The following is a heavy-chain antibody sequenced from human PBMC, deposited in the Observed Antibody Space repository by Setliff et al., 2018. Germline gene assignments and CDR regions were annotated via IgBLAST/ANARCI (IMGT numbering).Heavy chain of an antibody. D-gene: IGHD2-15*01. V-gene: IGHV1-18*04. J-gene: IGHJ5*02. CDR3: ERLVRHCTRISCQRTSEADL. Sequence: ASVKVSCKASGYTFMNSIMNWVRQAPGQGLEWMGWISAYNGNTYHAQKFQDRLSMTTDTSTSTAYMELRSLRADDTAVYYCERLVRHCTRISCQRTSEADLWGQGTLVTVSS. CDR2: ISAYNGNT. CDR1: GYTFMNSI.